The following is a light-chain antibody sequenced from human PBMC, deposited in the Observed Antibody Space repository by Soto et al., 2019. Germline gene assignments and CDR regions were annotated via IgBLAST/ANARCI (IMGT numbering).Light chain of an antibody. CDR3: QSYDSSLSGSWV. V-gene: IGLV1-40*01. Sequence: QSVLTQPPSVSGAPGKRVTISCTGSSSNIGAGYDVHWYQQLPGTAPKLLIYGNSNRTSGVPDRFSGSKSGTSASLAITGLQAEDEADDDGQSYDSSLSGSWVFGGGTKVTVL. CDR1: SSNIGAGYD. CDR2: GNS. J-gene: IGLJ3*02.